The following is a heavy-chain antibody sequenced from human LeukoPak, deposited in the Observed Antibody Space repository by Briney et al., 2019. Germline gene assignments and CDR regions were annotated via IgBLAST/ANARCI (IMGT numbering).Heavy chain of an antibody. CDR2: IYYSGNT. J-gene: IGHJ4*02. V-gene: IGHV4-39*01. D-gene: IGHD3/OR15-3a*01. CDR3: ARQTGSGLFILP. Sequence: WIRQPPGKGLEWIGSIYYSGNTYYNASLKSQVSISIDTSKNQFSLKLTSVTAADTAVYYCARQTGSGLFILPGGRGTLVTVSS.